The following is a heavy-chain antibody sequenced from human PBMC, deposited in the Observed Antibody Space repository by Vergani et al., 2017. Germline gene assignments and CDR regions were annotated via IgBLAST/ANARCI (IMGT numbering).Heavy chain of an antibody. V-gene: IGHV4-61*10. CDR2: IYYSGST. Sequence: QVQLQESGPGLVKPSETLSLTCTVSGGSVSSGSYYWSWIRQPAGKGLEWIGCIYYSGSTNYNPSLKSRVTIAVDPSKNQFSLKLSSVTAADTAVYYCARLKKGTYYYDSSGYYYLDYWGQGTLVTVSS. CDR1: GGSVSSGSYY. CDR3: ARLKKGTYYYDSSGYYYLDY. J-gene: IGHJ4*02. D-gene: IGHD3-22*01.